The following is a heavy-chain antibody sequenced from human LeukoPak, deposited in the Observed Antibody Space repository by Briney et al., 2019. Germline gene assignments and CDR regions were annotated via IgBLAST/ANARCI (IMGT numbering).Heavy chain of an antibody. CDR2: IYYSGST. Sequence: SETLSLTCTVSGGSISSYYWSWIRQPPGKGLEWIGYIYYSGSTNYNPSLKSRVTISVDTSKNQFSLKLSSVTAADTAVYYCARGGADLWSGYRREDYYYYGMDVWGQGTTVTVSS. V-gene: IGHV4-59*01. D-gene: IGHD3-3*01. CDR1: GGSISSYY. J-gene: IGHJ6*02. CDR3: ARGGADLWSGYRREDYYYYGMDV.